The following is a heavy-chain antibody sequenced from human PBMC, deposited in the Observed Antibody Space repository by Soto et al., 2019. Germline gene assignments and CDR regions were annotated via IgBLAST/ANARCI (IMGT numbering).Heavy chain of an antibody. CDR2: IYYSGST. CDR3: ASVTRTCISTSCYRYYYGMDV. D-gene: IGHD2-2*02. Sequence: SETLSLTRPVSCCSVRSGSYYWSWVRQPPGKGLECIGYIYYSGSTNYNPSLKSRVTISVDTSKNQFSLKLSSVTAADTAVYYCASVTRTCISTSCYRYYYGMDVWGQGTTVTVSS. V-gene: IGHV4-61*01. J-gene: IGHJ6*02. CDR1: CCSVRSGSYY.